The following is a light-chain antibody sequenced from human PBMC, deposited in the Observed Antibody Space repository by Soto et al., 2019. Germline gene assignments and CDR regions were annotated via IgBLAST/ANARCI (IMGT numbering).Light chain of an antibody. CDR3: QQSYSTHT. CDR2: AAS. CDR1: QSISSY. V-gene: IGKV1-39*01. Sequence: DIQMTQSPSSLSASVGDRVTITCRASQSISSYLNWYQQKPGKAPKLLFYAASSLQSGVPSRFSGSGSGTDFTLTISRLQPEYFATYYCQQSYSTHTFGQGTKLEIK. J-gene: IGKJ2*01.